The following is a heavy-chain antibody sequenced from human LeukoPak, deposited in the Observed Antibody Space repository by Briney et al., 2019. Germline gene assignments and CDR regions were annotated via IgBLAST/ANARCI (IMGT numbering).Heavy chain of an antibody. CDR2: IYPGDSDT. J-gene: IGHJ4*02. CDR1: GYSFSNYW. CDR3: ATQYGVDFDY. V-gene: IGHV5-51*01. Sequence: GESLKISCKGSGYSFSNYWIDWVRQMPGKGLEWMGIIYPGDSDTRYNPSFEGQVTISADKSISTVYLQWSSLQASDTAMYYCATQYGVDFDYWGQGTLVTVSS. D-gene: IGHD4-17*01.